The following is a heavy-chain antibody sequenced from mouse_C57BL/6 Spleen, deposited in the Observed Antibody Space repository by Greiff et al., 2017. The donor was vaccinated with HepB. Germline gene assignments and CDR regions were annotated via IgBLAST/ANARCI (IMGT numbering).Heavy chain of an antibody. CDR2: INPSNGGT. V-gene: IGHV1-53*01. J-gene: IGHJ3*01. CDR3: AKSGLLRTGCVIAY. CDR1: GYTFTSYW. Sequence: QVQLQQSGTELVKPGASVKLSCKASGYTFTSYWMHWVKQRPGQGLEWIGNINPSNGGTNYTEKFKSKATLTVDKSSSTAYMQLSSLTTEASAVYSCAKSGLLRTGCVIAYWGKGTLVTVSA. D-gene: IGHD1-1*01.